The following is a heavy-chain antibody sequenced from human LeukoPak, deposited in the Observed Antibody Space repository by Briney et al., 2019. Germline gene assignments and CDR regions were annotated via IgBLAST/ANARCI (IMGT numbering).Heavy chain of an antibody. CDR3: AREDTAMVIFDY. CDR2: IYYSGST. V-gene: IGHV4-39*07. Sequence: SSETLSLTCTVSGGSISSSSYYWGWIRQPPGKGLEWIGSIYYSGSTYYNPSLKSRVTISVDTSKNQFSLKLSSVTAADTAVYYCAREDTAMVIFDYWGQGTLVTVSS. D-gene: IGHD5-18*01. CDR1: GGSISSSSYY. J-gene: IGHJ4*02.